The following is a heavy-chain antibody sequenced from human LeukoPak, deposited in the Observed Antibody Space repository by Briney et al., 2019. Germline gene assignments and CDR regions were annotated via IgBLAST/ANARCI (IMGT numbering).Heavy chain of an antibody. CDR1: GYTFTGYY. CDR3: ARDGLLQRGTSCYDY. V-gene: IGHV1-2*02. J-gene: IGHJ4*02. D-gene: IGHD2-2*01. CDR2: INPNSGGT. Sequence: ASVKVSCKASGYTFTGYYMHWVRQAPGQGLEWMGWINPNSGGTNYAQKFQGRVTMTRDTSISTAYMELSRLRSDDTAVYYCARDGLLQRGTSCYDYWGQGTLVTVSS.